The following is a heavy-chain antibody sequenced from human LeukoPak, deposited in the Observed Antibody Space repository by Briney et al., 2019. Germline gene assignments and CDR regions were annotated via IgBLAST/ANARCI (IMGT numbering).Heavy chain of an antibody. Sequence: PGGSLRLSCAASGFTFSNFAMHWVRQAPGKGLEWVAIISYDGSNKYYADSVKGRFTISRDNSKNTLYLQMNGLRAEDTAVYYCARVGRGYSFNVYYFDYWGQGTLVTVSS. D-gene: IGHD5-18*01. J-gene: IGHJ4*02. CDR1: GFTFSNFA. V-gene: IGHV3-30*04. CDR3: ARVGRGYSFNVYYFDY. CDR2: ISYDGSNK.